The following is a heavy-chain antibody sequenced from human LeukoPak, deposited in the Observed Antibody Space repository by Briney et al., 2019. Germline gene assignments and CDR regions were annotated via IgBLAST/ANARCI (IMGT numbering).Heavy chain of an antibody. CDR2: IYSGGST. CDR3: ARDELRTGAFDI. CDR1: GFTVSSNY. D-gene: IGHD1-7*01. Sequence: PGGSLRLSCAASGFTVSSNYMSWVRQAPGKGLEWVSLIYSGGSTYYADSVKGRFTISRDNAKNSLYLQMNSLRAEDTALYYCARDELRTGAFDIWGQGTMVTVSS. V-gene: IGHV3-53*01. J-gene: IGHJ3*02.